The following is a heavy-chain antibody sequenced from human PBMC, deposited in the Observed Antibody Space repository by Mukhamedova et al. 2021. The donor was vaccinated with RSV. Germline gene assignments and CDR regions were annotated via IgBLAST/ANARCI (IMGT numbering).Heavy chain of an antibody. J-gene: IGHJ3*02. CDR3: AKDIEYSGSYDAFDI. V-gene: IGHV3-9*01. D-gene: IGHD1-26*01. Sequence: VSGISWNSGSIGYADSVKGRFTISSDNAKNSLYLQMNSLRAEDTALYYCAKDIEYSGSYDAFDIWGQGTMVTVSS. CDR2: ISWNSGSI.